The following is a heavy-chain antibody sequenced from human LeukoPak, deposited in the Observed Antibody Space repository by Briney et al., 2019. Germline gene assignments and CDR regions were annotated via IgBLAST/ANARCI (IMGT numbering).Heavy chain of an antibody. Sequence: GGSLRLSCAASGFTFTDYSMNWVRQAPGKGLEWVSKISSSSSAIYYADSVKGRFTISRDNAKNSLYLQMNSLRAEDTAVYYCTGGGWFPDCWGQGTLVAVSS. CDR3: TGGGWFPDC. CDR1: GFTFTDYS. CDR2: ISSSSSAI. J-gene: IGHJ4*02. V-gene: IGHV3-48*04. D-gene: IGHD6-19*01.